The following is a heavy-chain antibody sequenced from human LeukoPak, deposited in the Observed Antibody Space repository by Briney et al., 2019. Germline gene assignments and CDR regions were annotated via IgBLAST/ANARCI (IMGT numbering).Heavy chain of an antibody. CDR2: IYDSGST. CDR3: ATSTRGSGSYYNPFDY. V-gene: IGHV4-4*08. CDR1: GDSISSYY. D-gene: IGHD3-10*01. Sequence: SETLSLTCTVSGDSISSYYWSWIRQPPGKGLEWIGYIYDSGSTNYNSSLKSRVTISVDTSKNQFSLKLSSVTAADTAVYYCATSTRGSGSYYNPFDYWGQGTLVTVSS. J-gene: IGHJ4*02.